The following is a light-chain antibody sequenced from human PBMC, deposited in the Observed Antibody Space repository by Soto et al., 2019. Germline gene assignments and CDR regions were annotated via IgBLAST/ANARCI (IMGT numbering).Light chain of an antibody. J-gene: IGKJ4*01. Sequence: DIQMTQSPSSLSASVGDRVTITCQASQDINNYLNWYQQKPEKAPKLLIYDASNLETGVPSRFSGSGSGTDFTFTISSLQPGDIATYYCQQYDNLPLTFGGGTKVEIK. V-gene: IGKV1-33*01. CDR3: QQYDNLPLT. CDR1: QDINNY. CDR2: DAS.